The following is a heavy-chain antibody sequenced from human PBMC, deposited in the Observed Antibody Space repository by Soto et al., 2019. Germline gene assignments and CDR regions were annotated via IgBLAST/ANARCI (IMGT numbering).Heavy chain of an antibody. Sequence: QVQLVESGGGVVQPGRSLRLSCAASGFTFSSYGMHWVRQAPGKGLEWVAVIWYDGSNKYYADSVKGRFTISRDNSKNTLYLQMNSLRAEDTAVYYCARDIRGDYDILTGYAYWGQGTLVTVSS. CDR3: ARDIRGDYDILTGYAY. D-gene: IGHD3-9*01. CDR1: GFTFSSYG. J-gene: IGHJ4*02. V-gene: IGHV3-33*01. CDR2: IWYDGSNK.